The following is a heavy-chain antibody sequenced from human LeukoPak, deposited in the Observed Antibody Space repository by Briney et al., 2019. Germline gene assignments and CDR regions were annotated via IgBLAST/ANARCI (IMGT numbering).Heavy chain of an antibody. CDR2: FDPEDGET. V-gene: IGHV1-24*01. CDR3: ATVPRPGGGEQTDY. CDR1: GYTLTELS. J-gene: IGHJ4*02. Sequence: ASVQVSCEVSGYTLTELSMHWVRQAPGKGLEWMGGFDPEDGETIYAQKFQGRVTMTEDTSTDTAYMELSSLRSEDTAVYYCATVPRPGGGEQTDYWGQGTLVTVSS. D-gene: IGHD2-21*01.